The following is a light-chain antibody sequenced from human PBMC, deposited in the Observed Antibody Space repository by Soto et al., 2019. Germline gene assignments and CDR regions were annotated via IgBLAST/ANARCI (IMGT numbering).Light chain of an antibody. V-gene: IGKV4-1*01. CDR3: QQYNNWPFS. Sequence: DIVMTQSPDSLTVSLGERATINCKSSQSVLYSSNNKNYFAWYQQKSGQSPRLLIYDVSIRATGVPARFSATGSETDFTLTISGLQSEDSAVYFCQQYNNWPFSFGQGTRLEI. CDR2: DVS. J-gene: IGKJ5*01. CDR1: QSVLYSSNNKNY.